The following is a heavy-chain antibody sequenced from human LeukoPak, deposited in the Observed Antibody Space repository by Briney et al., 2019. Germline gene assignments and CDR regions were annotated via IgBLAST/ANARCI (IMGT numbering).Heavy chain of an antibody. Sequence: PGGSLRLSCAASGFTFSDYHMNWVRQAPGKGLEWVSYITYSGSETNYADSVKGRFTISRDNAKNSLYLQMSGLRAEDTAVYYCARVVGSPKLYFDSWGQGILVTVSS. J-gene: IGHJ4*02. D-gene: IGHD2-21*01. CDR1: GFTFSDYH. CDR3: ARVVGSPKLYFDS. CDR2: ITYSGSET. V-gene: IGHV3-48*03.